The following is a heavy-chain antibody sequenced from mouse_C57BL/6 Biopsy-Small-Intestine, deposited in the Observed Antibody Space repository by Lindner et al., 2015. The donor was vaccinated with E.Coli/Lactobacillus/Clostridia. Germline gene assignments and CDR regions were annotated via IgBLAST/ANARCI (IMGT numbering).Heavy chain of an antibody. V-gene: IGHV10-1*01. CDR3: VKGDDYDAWFAY. Sequence: VQLQESGGGLVQPKGSLKLSCAASGFSFNTYAMNWVRQAPGKGLEWVARIRSKSNNYATYYADSVKDRFTISRDDSESMLYLQMNNSKTEDTAMYYCVKGDDYDAWFAYWGQGTLVTVSA. D-gene: IGHD2-4*01. J-gene: IGHJ3*01. CDR1: GFSFNTYA. CDR2: IRSKSNNYAT.